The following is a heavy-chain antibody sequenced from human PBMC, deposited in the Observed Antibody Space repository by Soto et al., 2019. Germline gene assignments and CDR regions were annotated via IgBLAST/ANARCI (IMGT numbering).Heavy chain of an antibody. Sequence: PSETLSLTCTVSGGSISSYYWSWIRQPPGKGLEWIGYIYYSGSTNYNPSLKSRVTISVDTSKNQFSLKLSSVTAADTAVYYCARSRDGYKYPTWFDPWGQGTLVTVSS. D-gene: IGHD5-12*01. CDR3: ARSRDGYKYPTWFDP. CDR1: GGSISSYY. J-gene: IGHJ5*02. CDR2: IYYSGST. V-gene: IGHV4-59*01.